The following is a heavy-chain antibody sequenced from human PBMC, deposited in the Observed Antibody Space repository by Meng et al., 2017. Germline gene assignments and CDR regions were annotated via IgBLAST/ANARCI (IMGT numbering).Heavy chain of an antibody. J-gene: IGHJ4*02. CDR3: ARNTLERWLQLRYFDY. Sequence: QIPSLTCAVHGVSFSGYYCSWIRQPPGKGLEWIGEINHSGSTNYNPSLNSRVTISVDTPKNQFSLKLSSVTAADTAVYYCARNTLERWLQLRYFDYWGQGTLVTVSS. CDR1: GVSFSGYY. CDR2: INHSGST. V-gene: IGHV4-34*01. D-gene: IGHD5-24*01.